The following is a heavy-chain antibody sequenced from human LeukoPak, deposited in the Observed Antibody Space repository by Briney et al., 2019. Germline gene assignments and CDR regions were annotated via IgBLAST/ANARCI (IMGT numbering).Heavy chain of an antibody. CDR2: ISGSGSTI. J-gene: IGHJ4*02. Sequence: GGSLRLSCAASGFTFSSCEMNWVRQAPGKGLEWISYISGSGSTIYYADSVKGRFTISRDNAKNSLYLQMNSLRAEDTAVYYCARDTSGWYKRFDYWGQGTLVTVSS. V-gene: IGHV3-48*03. D-gene: IGHD6-19*01. CDR3: ARDTSGWYKRFDY. CDR1: GFTFSSCE.